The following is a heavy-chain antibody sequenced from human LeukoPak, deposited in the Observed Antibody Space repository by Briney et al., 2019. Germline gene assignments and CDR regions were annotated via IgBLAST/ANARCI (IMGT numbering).Heavy chain of an antibody. CDR3: ARPRRYCSSTSCSPDYYYYYMDV. CDR1: GFTFDDYA. V-gene: IGHV3-9*01. CDR2: ISWNSGSI. Sequence: GGSLRLSCAASGFTFDDYAMHWVRQAPGKGLEWVSGISWNSGSIGYADSVKGRFTISRDNAKNTLYLQMNSLRAEDTAVYYCARPRRYCSSTSCSPDYYYYYMDVWGKGTTVTISS. J-gene: IGHJ6*03. D-gene: IGHD2-2*01.